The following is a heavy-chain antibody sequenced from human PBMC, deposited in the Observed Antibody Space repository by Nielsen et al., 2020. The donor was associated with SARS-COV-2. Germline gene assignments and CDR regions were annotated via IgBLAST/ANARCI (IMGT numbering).Heavy chain of an antibody. D-gene: IGHD3-9*01. J-gene: IGHJ6*02. V-gene: IGHV3-11*04. CDR1: GFTFSDYY. Sequence: GESLKISCAASGFTFSDYYMSWIRQAPGKGLEWVSYISSSGSTIYYADSVKGRFTISRDNAKNSLYLQMNSLRAEDTAVYYCARYYDILTGYSSYYYYGMDVWGQGTTVTVSS. CDR2: ISSSGSTI. CDR3: ARYYDILTGYSSYYYYGMDV.